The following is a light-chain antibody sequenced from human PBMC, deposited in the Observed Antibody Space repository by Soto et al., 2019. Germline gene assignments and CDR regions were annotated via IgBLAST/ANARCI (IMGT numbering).Light chain of an antibody. V-gene: IGKV1-5*01. CDR2: DAS. J-gene: IGKJ1*01. CDR3: QRYNSYSRT. CDR1: QNVNNW. Sequence: DIQMTQSPSTLSASVGDSVTITCRASQNVNNWVAWYQQKPGKAPRFLIYDASSLESGVPSRFSGSGSGTDFTLTISSLQPDDFATYYCQRYNSYSRTFGQGTKAEIK.